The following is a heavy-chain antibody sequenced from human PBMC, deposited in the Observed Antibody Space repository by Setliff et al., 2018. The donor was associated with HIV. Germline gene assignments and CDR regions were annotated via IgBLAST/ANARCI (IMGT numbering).Heavy chain of an antibody. Sequence: SETLSLTCTVSGGSMNIHYWSWIRQPPGKGLEWIGSIYYSGSTNYNPSLKSRVTISVDTSKNQFSLKLTSVTAADTAVYYCARGGTSSNWFDPWGQGTLVTVSS. CDR1: GGSMNIHY. J-gene: IGHJ5*02. D-gene: IGHD2-2*01. CDR3: ARGGTSSNWFDP. CDR2: IYYSGST. V-gene: IGHV4-59*11.